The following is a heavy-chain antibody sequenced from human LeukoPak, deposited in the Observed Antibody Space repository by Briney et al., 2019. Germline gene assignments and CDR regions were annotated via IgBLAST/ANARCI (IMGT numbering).Heavy chain of an antibody. J-gene: IGHJ4*02. V-gene: IGHV3-53*01. CDR2: IYSGGST. D-gene: IGHD3-3*01. Sequence: GGSLRLSCAASGFTVSSNYMSWVRQAPGKGLEWVSIIYSGGSTFYADSVKGRFTISRDNSKNTLYLQMNSLRAEDTAVYYCASIHHHVYDDFWSGYYTDRNYFDYWGQGTLVTVSS. CDR1: GFTVSSNY. CDR3: ASIHHHVYDDFWSGYYTDRNYFDY.